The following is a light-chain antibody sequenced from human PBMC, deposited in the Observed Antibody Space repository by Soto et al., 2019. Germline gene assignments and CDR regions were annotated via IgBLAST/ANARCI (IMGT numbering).Light chain of an antibody. J-gene: IGLJ3*02. CDR3: SLSYSGVRV. V-gene: IGLV7-46*01. CDR1: AGPVTSRHY. CDR2: DTS. Sequence: QAVVTQERSLTVSPGGTVTLTCASSAGPVTSRHYPYWFQQKPGQAPRALIYDTSNKHPWTPARFSGSLLGGTPALILSGAQPEDEADYYCSLSYSGVRVFGGGTKVTVL.